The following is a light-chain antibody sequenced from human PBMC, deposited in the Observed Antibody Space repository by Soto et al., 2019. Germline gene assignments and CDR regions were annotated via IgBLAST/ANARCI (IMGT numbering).Light chain of an antibody. V-gene: IGKV3-15*01. CDR3: QQYNNWPPAWT. Sequence: EIVLTQSPATLSLSPGEGATLSCRASQSIGAYLAWYQQKPGQAPRLLIYGASTRATGIPARFSGSGSGTEFTLAISSLQSEDFAVYYCQQYNNWPPAWTFGQGTKVDIK. CDR1: QSIGAY. CDR2: GAS. J-gene: IGKJ1*01.